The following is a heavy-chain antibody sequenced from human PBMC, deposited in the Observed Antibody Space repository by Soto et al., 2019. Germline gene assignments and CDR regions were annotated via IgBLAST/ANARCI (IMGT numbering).Heavy chain of an antibody. CDR1: GFSLSTSGVG. J-gene: IGHJ4*02. CDR2: IYGDDDK. Sequence: QITLKESGPTLVKPTQTLTLTCTSSGFSLSTSGVGVGWSRQPPGKALEWLALIYGDDDKRYSPSLKSRTNITKDTSKHQVVNTMTNMAPDNTATYYCAHRLPGDKFDYWGQGTLVTVSS. D-gene: IGHD2-21*02. CDR3: AHRLPGDKFDY. V-gene: IGHV2-5*02.